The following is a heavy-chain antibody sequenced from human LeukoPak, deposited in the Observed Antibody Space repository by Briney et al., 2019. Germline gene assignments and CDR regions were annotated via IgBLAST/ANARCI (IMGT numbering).Heavy chain of an antibody. CDR2: ISGSGGST. D-gene: IGHD4-23*01. CDR3: ARDPSTVGTRWYFDL. CDR1: GFTFSGYA. Sequence: QSGGSLRLSCAASGFTFSGYAMSWVRQAPGKGLEWVSLISGSGGSTYYADSVKGRLTISRDNSKNTLYLQMNSLRAEDTAVYYCARDPSTVGTRWYFDLWGRGTLVIVSS. V-gene: IGHV3-23*01. J-gene: IGHJ2*01.